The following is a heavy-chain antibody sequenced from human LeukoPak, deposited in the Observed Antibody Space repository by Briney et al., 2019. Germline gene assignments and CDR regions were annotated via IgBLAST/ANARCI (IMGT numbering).Heavy chain of an antibody. CDR2: IYYSGST. J-gene: IGHJ4*02. Sequence: SETLSLTCAVYGGSFSGYYWSWIRQPPGKGLEWIGYIYYSGSTNYNPSLKSRVTISVDTSKNQFSLKLSSVTAADTAVYYCARGNYSSSFFDYWGQGTLVTVSS. V-gene: IGHV4-59*01. CDR1: GGSFSGYY. CDR3: ARGNYSSSFFDY. D-gene: IGHD4-11*01.